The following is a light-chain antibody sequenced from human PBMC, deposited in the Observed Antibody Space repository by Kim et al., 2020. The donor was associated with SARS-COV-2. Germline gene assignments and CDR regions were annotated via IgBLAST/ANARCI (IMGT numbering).Light chain of an antibody. CDR3: QQSYNTPWT. J-gene: IGKJ1*01. Sequence: ASVGDRVTITGRASQSISSYLNWYQQKPGKAPKVLIYVATSLQSGVPSRFSGSGSGTDFTLTISSLQAEDSAVYYCQQSYNTPWTFGQGTKVDIK. CDR2: VAT. CDR1: QSISSY. V-gene: IGKV1-39*01.